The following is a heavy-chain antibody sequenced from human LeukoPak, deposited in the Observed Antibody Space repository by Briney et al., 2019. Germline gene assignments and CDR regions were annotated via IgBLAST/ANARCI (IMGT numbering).Heavy chain of an antibody. CDR3: GGFEYEAGLGW. V-gene: IGHV3-7*01. D-gene: IGHD6-19*01. Sequence: PGGSLRLSCAASGFMFNDYWMMWVRQAPGEGLEWVANIKPDGSETYYMGSVRGRFTISTDNAKNLLYLQMNNLRGEDTAVYYCGGFEYEAGLGWWGQGTLVAVST. CDR1: GFMFNDYW. CDR2: IKPDGSET. J-gene: IGHJ4*02.